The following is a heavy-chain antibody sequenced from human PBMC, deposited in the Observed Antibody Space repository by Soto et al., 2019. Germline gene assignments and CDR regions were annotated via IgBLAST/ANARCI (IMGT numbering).Heavy chain of an antibody. CDR2: IYQSGST. CDR1: GGSVNSGNYY. Sequence: QVQLQESGPGLVKPSETLSLTCTVSGGSVNSGNYYWSWIRQTPAKGLEWIGYIYQSGSTRYNPPLKSRVTISLYTSKNQFSLKLSSVTAADTAVYYCASGTIYPSYGRDVWGQGTTVTVSS. D-gene: IGHD1-1*01. V-gene: IGHV4-61*01. J-gene: IGHJ6*02. CDR3: ASGTIYPSYGRDV.